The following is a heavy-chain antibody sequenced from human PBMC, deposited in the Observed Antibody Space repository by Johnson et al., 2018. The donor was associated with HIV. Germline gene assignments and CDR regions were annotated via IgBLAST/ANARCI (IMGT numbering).Heavy chain of an antibody. Sequence: VQLVESGGGVVRPGGSLRLSCAASGFTFDDYGMSWVRQGPGKGLEWVSGINWNGGSTGYADSVKGRFTISRDNTKNSLYLQMNSLGAEDTALYCCARGAVGGTTFAFDIWGQGTMVTVSS. D-gene: IGHD1-26*01. J-gene: IGHJ3*02. CDR2: INWNGGST. CDR3: ARGAVGGTTFAFDI. V-gene: IGHV3-20*04. CDR1: GFTFDDYG.